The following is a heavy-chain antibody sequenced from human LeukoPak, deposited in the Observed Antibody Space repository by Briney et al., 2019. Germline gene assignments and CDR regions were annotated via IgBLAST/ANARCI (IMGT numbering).Heavy chain of an antibody. V-gene: IGHV3-33*06. J-gene: IGHJ4*02. CDR1: GFTFSSYG. CDR2: IWYDGSNI. D-gene: IGHD3-10*01. CDR3: AKDLGGSGTFYKDLDY. Sequence: PGGSLRLSCAASGFTFSSYGMHWVRQAPGKGLEWLAVIWYDGSNIYYADPVKGRFAISRDNSKNTLYLQINSLRAEDTAVYYCAKDLGGSGTFYKDLDYWGQGTLVTVSS.